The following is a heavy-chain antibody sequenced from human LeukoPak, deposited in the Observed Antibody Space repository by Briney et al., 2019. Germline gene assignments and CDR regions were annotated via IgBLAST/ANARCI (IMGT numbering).Heavy chain of an antibody. J-gene: IGHJ4*02. Sequence: GGSLRLSCATSGFSFSSYAMSWVRQAPGKGLEWVSAMSSSDDGRYYAASVRGRFTISRDTSRSTLYLQMNSLRAEDTAVYYCANTGNSRGAYWGQGTLVTVSS. D-gene: IGHD2/OR15-2a*01. V-gene: IGHV3-23*01. CDR1: GFSFSSYA. CDR2: MSSSDDGR. CDR3: ANTGNSRGAY.